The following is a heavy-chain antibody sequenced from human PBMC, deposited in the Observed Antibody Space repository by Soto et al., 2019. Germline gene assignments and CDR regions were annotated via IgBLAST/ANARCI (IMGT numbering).Heavy chain of an antibody. CDR2: IYYSGIT. CDR3: ARAMTTVTTLDY. J-gene: IGHJ4*02. D-gene: IGHD4-17*01. CDR1: GGSITTGGYY. Sequence: PSETLSLTCTVSGGSITTGGYYWSWIRQHPGKGLEWIGYIYYSGITNYNPSLKSQVTISGDTSKNQFSLKLSSVTAADTAVYYCARAMTTVTTLDYWGQGTLVTVSS. V-gene: IGHV4-31*01.